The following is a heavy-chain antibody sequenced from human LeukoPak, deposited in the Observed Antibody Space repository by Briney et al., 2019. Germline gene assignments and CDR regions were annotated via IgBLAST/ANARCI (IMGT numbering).Heavy chain of an antibody. V-gene: IGHV1-2*02. D-gene: IGHD3-10*01. J-gene: IGHJ6*02. CDR3: ARLTMVRGEDYYYGMDV. CDR2: INPNSGGT. CDR1: GYTFTGYY. Sequence: ASVKVSCKASGYTFTGYYMHWVRQAPGQGLEWMGWINPNSGGTNYAQKFQGRVTMTRDTSISTAYMELSSLRSEGTAVYYCARLTMVRGEDYYYGMDVWGQGTTVTVSS.